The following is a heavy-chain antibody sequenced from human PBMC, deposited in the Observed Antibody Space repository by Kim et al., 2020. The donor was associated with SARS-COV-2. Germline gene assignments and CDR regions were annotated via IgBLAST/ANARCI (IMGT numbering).Heavy chain of an antibody. J-gene: IGHJ4*02. D-gene: IGHD1-26*01. CDR3: GGGGVVGGTGGHFDY. V-gene: IGHV4-59*01. CDR2: IYYSGST. Sequence: SETLSLTCTVSGGSISSYYWSWIRQPPGKGLEWVGYIYYSGSTNYNPSFKSRVTISVATSKNQISLKLSSMTAAEEAVYYCGGGGVVGGTGGHFDYWGQG. CDR1: GGSISSYY.